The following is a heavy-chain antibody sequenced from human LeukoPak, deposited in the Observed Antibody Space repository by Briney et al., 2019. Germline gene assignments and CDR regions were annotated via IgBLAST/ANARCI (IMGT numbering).Heavy chain of an antibody. CDR3: ARHGGGYYDFWSGFPNWFDP. V-gene: IGHV4-39*01. D-gene: IGHD3-3*01. CDR1: GGSISSYY. Sequence: SETLSLTCTVSGGSISSYYWGWIRQPPGKGLEWIGSIYYSGSTYYNPSLKSRVTISVDTSKNQFSLKLSSVTAADTAVYHCARHGGGYYDFWSGFPNWFDPWGQGTLVTVSS. J-gene: IGHJ5*02. CDR2: IYYSGST.